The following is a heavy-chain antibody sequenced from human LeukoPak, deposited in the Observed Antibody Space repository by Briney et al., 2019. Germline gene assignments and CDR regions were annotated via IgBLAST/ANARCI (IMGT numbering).Heavy chain of an antibody. D-gene: IGHD3-22*01. Sequence: ASVKVSCKAFGYTFTGYYMHWVRQAPGQGLEWMGWINPNSGDTDYAQRFQDRVTMTRDTSINTAYMELSRLRSDDTAVYYCARNLHYYDASGPNDAFAIWGQGTMVIVSS. J-gene: IGHJ3*02. CDR2: INPNSGDT. CDR3: ARNLHYYDASGPNDAFAI. CDR1: GYTFTGYY. V-gene: IGHV1-2*02.